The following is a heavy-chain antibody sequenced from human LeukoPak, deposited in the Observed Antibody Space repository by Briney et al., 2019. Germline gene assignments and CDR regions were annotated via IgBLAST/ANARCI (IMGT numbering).Heavy chain of an antibody. CDR1: GGSISSGNYF. CDR3: ATQDSSSWYFDY. J-gene: IGHJ4*02. Sequence: PSETLSLTCTVSGGSISSGNYFWSWIRQPAGKGLEWIGRFYTSGSTNYNPSLKSRVTISVDASNNQFSLKLSSVTAADTAVYYCATQDSSSWYFDYWGQGTLVTVSS. CDR2: FYTSGST. D-gene: IGHD6-13*01. V-gene: IGHV4-61*02.